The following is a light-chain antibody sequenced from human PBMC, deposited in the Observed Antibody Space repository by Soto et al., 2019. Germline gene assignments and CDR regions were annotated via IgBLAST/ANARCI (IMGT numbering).Light chain of an antibody. V-gene: IGLV2-8*01. Sequence: QSVLTQPPSASGSPGQSVTISCTGTSSDVGGYNYVSWYQQHPGKAPKLMIYEVSKRPSGVPDRFSGSKSGNTASLTVSGLQAEDEADYYCISYAGSNNYVFGTGIKLTVL. CDR2: EVS. CDR3: ISYAGSNNYV. J-gene: IGLJ1*01. CDR1: SSDVGGYNY.